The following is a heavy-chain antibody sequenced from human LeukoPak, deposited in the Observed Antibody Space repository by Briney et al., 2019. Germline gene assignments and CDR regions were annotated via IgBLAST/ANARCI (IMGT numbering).Heavy chain of an antibody. CDR2: IYYSGST. Sequence: SETLSLTCAVYGGSFSGYYWSWIRQPPGKGLEWIGYIYYSGSTNYNPSLKSRLTISVDTSKNQFSLKLSSVTAADTAAYYCARQSGSYRQYYFDYWGQGTLVTVSP. CDR3: ARQSGSYRQYYFDY. CDR1: GGSFSGYY. D-gene: IGHD1-26*01. J-gene: IGHJ4*02. V-gene: IGHV4-59*08.